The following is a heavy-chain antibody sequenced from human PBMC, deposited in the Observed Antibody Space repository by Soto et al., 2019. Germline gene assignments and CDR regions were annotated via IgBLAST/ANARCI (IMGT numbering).Heavy chain of an antibody. V-gene: IGHV3-23*01. D-gene: IGHD3-22*01. CDR3: AKDSSGPMASYYYYYGMDV. CDR1: GFTFSSYA. Sequence: PGGSLRLSCAASGFTFSSYAMSWVRQAPGKGLEWVSAISGSGGSTYYADSVKGRFTISRDNSKNTLYLQMNSLRAEDTAVYYCAKDSSGPMASYYYYYGMDVWGQGTTVTVSS. CDR2: ISGSGGST. J-gene: IGHJ6*02.